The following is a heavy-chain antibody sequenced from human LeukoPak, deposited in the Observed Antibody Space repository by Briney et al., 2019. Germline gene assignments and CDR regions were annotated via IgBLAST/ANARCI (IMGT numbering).Heavy chain of an antibody. CDR2: ISSSGSTI. V-gene: IGHV3-11*04. D-gene: IGHD5-12*01. CDR3: ARGGLSGYDKWLFDY. Sequence: GRSLRLSCAASGFTFDDYAMHWVRQAPGKGLEWVSYISSSGSTIYYADSVKGRFTISRDNAKNSLYLQMNSLRAEDTAVYYCARGGLSGYDKWLFDYWGQGTLVTVSS. CDR1: GFTFDDYA. J-gene: IGHJ4*02.